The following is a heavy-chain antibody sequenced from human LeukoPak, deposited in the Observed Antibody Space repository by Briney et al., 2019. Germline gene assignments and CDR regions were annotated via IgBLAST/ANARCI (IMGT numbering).Heavy chain of an antibody. Sequence: GGSLRLSCAASGFTFSGYDMLWVRRATGKGLEWVSAIGRAGDTYYSGSVKGRFTISRENGKNSLYLQMNSLRAGDTAVYYCVRDTISLGLSGGFELRGRGTLVTVSS. D-gene: IGHD3-16*01. CDR1: GFTFSGYD. CDR2: IGRAGDT. CDR3: VRDTISLGLSGGFEL. J-gene: IGHJ2*01. V-gene: IGHV3-13*04.